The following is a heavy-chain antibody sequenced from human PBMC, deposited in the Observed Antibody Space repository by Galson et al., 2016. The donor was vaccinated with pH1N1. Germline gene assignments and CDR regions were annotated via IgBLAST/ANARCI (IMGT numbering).Heavy chain of an antibody. CDR1: GVPFNTYW. D-gene: IGHD6-19*01. CDR2: ITQDGSEK. CDR3: ARAAFSSGSL. V-gene: IGHV3-7*05. J-gene: IGHJ4*02. Sequence: SLRLSCAVSGVPFNTYWMNWVRQAPGKCLEWVANITQDGSEKYYVVSVKGRFTISRDNAQSSLYLPMNSLRAEDTAVYYCARAAFSSGSLWGQGTLVTVSS.